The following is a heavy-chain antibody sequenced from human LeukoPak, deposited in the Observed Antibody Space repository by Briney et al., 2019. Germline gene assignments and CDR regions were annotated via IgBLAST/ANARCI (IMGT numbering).Heavy chain of an antibody. Sequence: ASVKVTFKASGYTFTDYYMHWVRQPPGQGLEWVGWINPSSGGTNYAQKFQGRVTVTRDTSISTAYMDLSRLRSDDTAVYYCARGTLTGPDWGQGTIVTVSS. CDR1: GYTFTDYY. CDR3: ARGTLTGPD. D-gene: IGHD7-27*01. V-gene: IGHV1-2*02. J-gene: IGHJ3*01. CDR2: INPSSGGT.